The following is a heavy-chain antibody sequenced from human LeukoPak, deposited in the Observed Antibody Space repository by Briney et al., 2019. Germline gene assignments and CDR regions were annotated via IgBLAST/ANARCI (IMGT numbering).Heavy chain of an antibody. V-gene: IGHV3-30*02. CDR3: AKDRGYYDSSTDAFDI. D-gene: IGHD3-22*01. J-gene: IGHJ3*02. CDR1: GFTFSSYG. Sequence: LSGGSLRLSCAASGFTFSSYGMHWVRQAPGKGLEWVAFMRYDGSNKYYADSVKGRFTISRDNSKNTLYLQMNSLRAEDTAVYYCAKDRGYYDSSTDAFDIWGQGTMVTVSS. CDR2: MRYDGSNK.